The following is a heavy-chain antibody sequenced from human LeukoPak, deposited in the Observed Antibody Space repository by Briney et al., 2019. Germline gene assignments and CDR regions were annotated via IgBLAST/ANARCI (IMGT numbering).Heavy chain of an antibody. V-gene: IGHV3-74*01. CDR3: ARGARRLPIDY. Sequence: GGSLRLSCAASGFTFSSYWMHWVRQAPGKGLVWVSRINSDGNSTSYADSVKGRFTISRDNAKNTLYLQMNSLRAEDTAVYYCARGARRLPIDYWGQGTLVTVSS. CDR1: GFTFSSYW. D-gene: IGHD6-6*01. CDR2: INSDGNST. J-gene: IGHJ4*02.